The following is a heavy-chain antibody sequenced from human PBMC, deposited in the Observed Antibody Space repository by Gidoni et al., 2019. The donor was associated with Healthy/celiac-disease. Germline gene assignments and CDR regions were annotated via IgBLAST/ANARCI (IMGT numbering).Heavy chain of an antibody. CDR3: ARETKYYDFWSGLTTYCYGMDV. CDR1: GFTLSTYA. V-gene: IGHV3-30-3*01. D-gene: IGHD3-3*01. CDR2: ISYDGSNK. Sequence: QVQLVESGGGVVPPGRSLRLSCAASGFTLSTYAMHWLRQAPGKGLAWVAVISYDGSNKYYADSVKGRVTISRDNCKNTLYLQMNSLRAEDTAVYYCARETKYYDFWSGLTTYCYGMDVWGQGTTVTVSS. J-gene: IGHJ6*02.